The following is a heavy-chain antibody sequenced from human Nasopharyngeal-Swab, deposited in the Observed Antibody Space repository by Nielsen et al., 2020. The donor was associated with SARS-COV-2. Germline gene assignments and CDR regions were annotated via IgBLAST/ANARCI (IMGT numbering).Heavy chain of an antibody. V-gene: IGHV4-31*02. Sequence: WIRQSPGKGLEWIGYIYYSGSTHYNPSLKSRVTISVDTSKNQFSLKLSSVTAADTAVYYCARVSRYYYMDVWGKGTTVTVSS. CDR3: ARVSRYYYMDV. J-gene: IGHJ6*03. CDR2: IYYSGST.